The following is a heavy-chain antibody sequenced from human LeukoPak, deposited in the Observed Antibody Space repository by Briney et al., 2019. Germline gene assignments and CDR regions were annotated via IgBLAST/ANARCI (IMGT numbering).Heavy chain of an antibody. D-gene: IGHD5-12*01. CDR3: ARRAFYSGYRGNFDY. CDR1: GFTFSSFS. V-gene: IGHV3-48*02. CDR2: ISSISSTI. Sequence: GSLRLSCAAFGFTFSSFSMNWVRQAPGKGREWGSYISSISSTIYYADSVKGRFTISRDNAKNSLYLQMNSLRDEDTAVYYCARRAFYSGYRGNFDYWGQGTLVTVSS. J-gene: IGHJ4*02.